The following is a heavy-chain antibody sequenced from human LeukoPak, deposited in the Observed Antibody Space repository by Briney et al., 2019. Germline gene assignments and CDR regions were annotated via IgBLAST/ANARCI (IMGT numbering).Heavy chain of an antibody. Sequence: SETLSLTCTVSGGSISSYYWSWIRQPAGKGLEWIGRIYTSGGTNYNPSLKSRLTMSVDTSKNQFSLKLSSVTAADTAVYYCASEWLGYDSSGYYFWGQGTLVTVSS. V-gene: IGHV4-4*07. J-gene: IGHJ4*02. CDR2: IYTSGGT. D-gene: IGHD3-22*01. CDR3: ASEWLGYDSSGYYF. CDR1: GGSISSYY.